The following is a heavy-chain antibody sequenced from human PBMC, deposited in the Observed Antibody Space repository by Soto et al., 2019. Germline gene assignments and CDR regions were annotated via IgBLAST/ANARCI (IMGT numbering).Heavy chain of an antibody. CDR2: IIPIFSSR. J-gene: IGHJ6*02. CDR3: ARGETYLGV. Sequence: QVQLVQSGAEVKKPGSSVKVSCKTSRATFNKYAFNWVRQAPGQGLEWMGWIIPIFSSRNYAEKFQGRVTITADDSTSTAYMEMRSLRFEDTAVYYCARGETYLGVWGQGTTVTLSS. D-gene: IGHD3-16*01. V-gene: IGHV1-69*01. CDR1: RATFNKYA.